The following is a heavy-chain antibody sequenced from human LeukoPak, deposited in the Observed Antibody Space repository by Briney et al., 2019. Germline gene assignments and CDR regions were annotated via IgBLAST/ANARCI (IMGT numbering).Heavy chain of an antibody. V-gene: IGHV3-9*01. CDR1: GFTFDDYA. CDR2: ISWNSGSI. D-gene: IGHD2-15*01. J-gene: IGHJ6*02. Sequence: GRCLRLSCAASGFTFDDYAMHWVRPPPGKVLEWVSGISWNSGSIGYAASVKGRFTISRDNAKNSLYLQMNSLRAEDTALYYCAKDKGSGGSSYGMDVWGQGTTVTVSS. CDR3: AKDKGSGGSSYGMDV.